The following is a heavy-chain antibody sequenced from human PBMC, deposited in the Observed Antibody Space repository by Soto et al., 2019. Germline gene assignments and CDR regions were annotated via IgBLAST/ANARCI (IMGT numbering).Heavy chain of an antibody. CDR1: GFTFSSYS. Sequence: GGSLRLSCAASGFTFSSYSMNWVRQAPGKGLEWVSYISSSSSTIYYADSVKGRFTISRDNAKNSLYLQMNSLRAEDTVVYYCARETLVLGYCSGGSCYPTVTTTVDYYYYMDVWGKGTTVTVSS. CDR3: ARETLVLGYCSGGSCYPTVTTTVDYYYYMDV. CDR2: ISSSSSTI. J-gene: IGHJ6*03. D-gene: IGHD2-15*01. V-gene: IGHV3-48*01.